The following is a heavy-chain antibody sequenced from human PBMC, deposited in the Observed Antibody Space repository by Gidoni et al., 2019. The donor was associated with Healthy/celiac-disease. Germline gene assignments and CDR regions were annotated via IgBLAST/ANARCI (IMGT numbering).Heavy chain of an antibody. Sequence: QSQLVHSGPGLKKPGTPVKFSCKASGFTFTSSAVQWVRQARGQRLEWIGWIVVGSGNTNYAQKFQERVTITRDMSTSTAYMELSSLRSEDTAVYYCAADREVGWLDAFDIWGQGTMVTVSS. CDR1: GFTFTSSA. CDR2: IVVGSGNT. CDR3: AADREVGWLDAFDI. D-gene: IGHD3-22*01. V-gene: IGHV1-58*01. J-gene: IGHJ3*02.